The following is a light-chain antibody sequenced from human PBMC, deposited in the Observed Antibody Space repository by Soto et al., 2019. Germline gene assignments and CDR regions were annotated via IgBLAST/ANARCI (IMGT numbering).Light chain of an antibody. J-gene: IGKJ2*01. Sequence: DIVVTQSPDALPVSLGERATINCKSSQSVLSSSNDKNYLAWYRQKPGQPPKLLIYWASTRESGVPDRFSGSGSRTDFPLTITRLQAEDVAVYYCQQYYNSPYTFGQGTKLEIK. V-gene: IGKV4-1*01. CDR3: QQYYNSPYT. CDR2: WAS. CDR1: QSVLSSSNDKNY.